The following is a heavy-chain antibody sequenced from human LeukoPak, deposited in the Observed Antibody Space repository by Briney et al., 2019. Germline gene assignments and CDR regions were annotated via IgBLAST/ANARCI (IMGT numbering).Heavy chain of an antibody. J-gene: IGHJ3*01. V-gene: IGHV4-59*01. D-gene: IGHD4/OR15-4a*01. CDR1: GGSISSYY. Sequence: SETLSLTCTVSGGSISSYYWSWIRQPPGKGLEWIGYIYYSGSADYNPSLKSRVTIAADSSKNQISLNLNSVTAADTAVYYCARDGATLPPQALDVWGQGITVIVSS. CDR2: IYYSGSA. CDR3: ARDGATLPPQALDV.